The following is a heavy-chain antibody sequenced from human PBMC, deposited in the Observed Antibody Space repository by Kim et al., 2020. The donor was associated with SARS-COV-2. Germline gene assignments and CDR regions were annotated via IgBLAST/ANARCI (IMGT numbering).Heavy chain of an antibody. CDR2: ISGSGGST. Sequence: GGSLRLSCAASGFTFSRYAMSWVRQAPGKGLEWVSAISGSGGSTYYADSVKGRFTISRDNSKNTLYLQMNSLRAEDTAVYYCAKVGPLWFGELLDGYYYDGMDVWGQGTTVTVSS. CDR3: AKVGPLWFGELLDGYYYDGMDV. V-gene: IGHV3-23*01. CDR1: GFTFSRYA. D-gene: IGHD3-10*01. J-gene: IGHJ6*02.